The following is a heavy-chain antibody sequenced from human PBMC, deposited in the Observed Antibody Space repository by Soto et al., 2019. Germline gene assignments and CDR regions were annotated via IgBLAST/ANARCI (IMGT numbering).Heavy chain of an antibody. CDR1: GVTFSSYA. CDR3: ASPTVTTLYYYYYGMDV. Sequence: GASVKVSCKASGVTFSSYAMHWVRQAPGQRLEWMGWINAGNGNTKYSQKFQGRVTITRDTSASTAYMELSSLRSEDTAVYYCASPTVTTLYYYYYGMDVWGQGTTVTVSS. V-gene: IGHV1-3*01. D-gene: IGHD4-17*01. J-gene: IGHJ6*02. CDR2: INAGNGNT.